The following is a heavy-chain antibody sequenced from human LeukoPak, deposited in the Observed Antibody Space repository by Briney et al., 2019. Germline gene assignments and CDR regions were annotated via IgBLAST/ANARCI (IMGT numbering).Heavy chain of an antibody. CDR3: ARITDSYYDFDTLDY. Sequence: GGSLRLSCVASGFNFNTFTMSWVRQAPGKGLEWVANIKQDGSEKYYVDSVKGRFTISRDNAKNSLYLQMNSLRAEDTAVYYCARITDSYYDFDTLDYWGQGTLVTVSS. D-gene: IGHD3-3*01. CDR2: IKQDGSEK. CDR1: GFNFNTFT. V-gene: IGHV3-7*01. J-gene: IGHJ4*02.